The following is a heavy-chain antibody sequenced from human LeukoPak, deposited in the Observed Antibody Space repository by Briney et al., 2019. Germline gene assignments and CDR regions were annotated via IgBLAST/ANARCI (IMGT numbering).Heavy chain of an antibody. V-gene: IGHV4-4*07. CDR1: GGSISSYY. D-gene: IGHD2-21*02. Sequence: SETLSLTCTVSGGSISSYYWSWIRQPAGKGLEWIGRIYSSGDAMYNPSLESRVSMSVDTSKNQFSLKLSSVTAADTAVYYCARYGDPKYYFDYWGQGTLVTVSS. CDR2: IYSSGDA. J-gene: IGHJ4*02. CDR3: ARYGDPKYYFDY.